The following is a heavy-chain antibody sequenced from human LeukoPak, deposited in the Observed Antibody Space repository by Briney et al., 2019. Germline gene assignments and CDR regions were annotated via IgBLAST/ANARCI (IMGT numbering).Heavy chain of an antibody. CDR2: IYYSGST. Sequence: PSETLSLTCAVYGGSISSSSYYWGWIRQPPGKGLEWIGSIYYSGSTYYNPSLKSRVTISVDTSKNQFSLKLSSVTAADTAVYYCARSGGTDYGPSYNWFDPWGRGTLVTVSS. CDR1: GGSISSSSYY. CDR3: ARSGGTDYGPSYNWFDP. V-gene: IGHV4-39*01. D-gene: IGHD4/OR15-4a*01. J-gene: IGHJ5*02.